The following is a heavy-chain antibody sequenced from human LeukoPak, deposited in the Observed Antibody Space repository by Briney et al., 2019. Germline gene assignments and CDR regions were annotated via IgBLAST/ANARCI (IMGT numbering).Heavy chain of an antibody. CDR1: GGTFSSYA. D-gene: IGHD6-6*01. CDR2: ISAYSGNT. CDR3: ARGSSSTYYYYGMDV. Sequence: ASVKVSCKASGGTFSSYAISWVRQAPGQGLEWMGWISAYSGNTNYAQKLQGRVTMTTDTSTSTAYMELRSLRSDDTAVYYCARGSSSTYYYYGMDVWGQGTTVTVSS. V-gene: IGHV1-18*01. J-gene: IGHJ6*02.